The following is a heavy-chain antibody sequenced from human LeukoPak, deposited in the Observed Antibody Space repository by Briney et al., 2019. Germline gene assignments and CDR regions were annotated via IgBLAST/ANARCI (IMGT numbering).Heavy chain of an antibody. D-gene: IGHD5-18*01. CDR2: IYYSGST. CDR1: GDSISSDY. V-gene: IGHV4-59*01. CDR3: AREVRGHSYGYVDY. J-gene: IGHJ4*02. Sequence: SETLSLTCTLSGDSISSDYWSWIRQPPGKGLEWIGYIYYSGSTNYNPPLKSRVTISVDTSKNQFSLELSSVTAADTAVYYCAREVRGHSYGYVDYWGQGTLVTVSS.